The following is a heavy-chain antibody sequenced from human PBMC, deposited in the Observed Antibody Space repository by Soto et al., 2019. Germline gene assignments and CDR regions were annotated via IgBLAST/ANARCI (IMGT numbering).Heavy chain of an antibody. J-gene: IGHJ4*02. D-gene: IGHD2-2*01. CDR2: ISNNGVST. CDR1: GFSFSNYA. CDR3: ARGGPYQLLSDFDY. V-gene: IGHV3-64*01. Sequence: EVQLVESGGILVQPGGSLRLSCVASGFSFSNYAMHWVRQAPGKGLEYVSAISNNGVSTYYANSVKGRFIISRDNSKNTLYLQMGSLRAEDMAVYYCARGGPYQLLSDFDYWGQGTLVTVSP.